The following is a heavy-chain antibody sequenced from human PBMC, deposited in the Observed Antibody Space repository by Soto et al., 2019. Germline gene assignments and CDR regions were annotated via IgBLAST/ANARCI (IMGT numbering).Heavy chain of an antibody. CDR2: ISRSGSTI. V-gene: IGHV3-48*03. CDR1: GFTFGTYE. CDR3: ARDPSLSSSSYLSYYYGMDV. J-gene: IGHJ6*02. Sequence: EVQLVESGGGLVQPGGSLRLSCAASGFTFGTYEMNWVRQAPGKGLEWVSYISRSGSTIYYADSVKGRFTISRDNAKTSLYLQLTSRIAEDTAFYYCARDPSLSSSSYLSYYYGMDVWGQGPTVTVSS. D-gene: IGHD6-6*01.